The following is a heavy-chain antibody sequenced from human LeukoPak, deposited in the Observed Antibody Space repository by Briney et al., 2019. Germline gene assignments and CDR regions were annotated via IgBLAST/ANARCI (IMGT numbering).Heavy chain of an antibody. V-gene: IGHV4-59*08. J-gene: IGHJ4*02. CDR2: IYYSGST. D-gene: IGHD6-19*01. CDR3: ARTAGSSGWAYFDY. CDR1: GGSISSYY. Sequence: SETLSLTCTVSGGSISSYYWSWIRQPPGKGLEWIGYIYYSGSTNYNPSLKSRVTISVDTSKNQFSLKLSSVTAADTAVYYCARTAGSSGWAYFDYWGPGTLVTVSS.